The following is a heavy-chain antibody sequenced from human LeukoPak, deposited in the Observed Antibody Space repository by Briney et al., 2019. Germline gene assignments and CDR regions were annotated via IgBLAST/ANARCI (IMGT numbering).Heavy chain of an antibody. V-gene: IGHV3-21*01. J-gene: IGHJ5*02. CDR2: ISSSSSYI. CDR3: ATSAGIAARP. CDR1: GFTVSSNY. D-gene: IGHD6-6*01. Sequence: GGSLRLSCAASGFTVSSNYMSWVRQAPGKGLEWVSSISSSSSYIYYADSVKGRFTISRDNAKNSLYLQMNSLRAEDTAVYYCATSAGIAARPWGQGTLVTVSS.